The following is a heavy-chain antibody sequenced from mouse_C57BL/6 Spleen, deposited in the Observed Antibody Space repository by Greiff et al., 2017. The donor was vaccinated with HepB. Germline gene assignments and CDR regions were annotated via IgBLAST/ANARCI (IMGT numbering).Heavy chain of an antibody. D-gene: IGHD1-1*01. J-gene: IGHJ3*01. CDR1: GYTFTSYW. CDR2: IDPSDSYT. Sequence: VQLQQSGAELVKPGASVKLSCKASGYTFTSYWMQWVKQRPGQGLEWIGEIDPSDSYTNYNQKFKGKATLTVDTSSSTAYMQLSSLTSEDSAVYYCARSDYGSSYVRFAYWGQGTLVTVSA. V-gene: IGHV1-50*01. CDR3: ARSDYGSSYVRFAY.